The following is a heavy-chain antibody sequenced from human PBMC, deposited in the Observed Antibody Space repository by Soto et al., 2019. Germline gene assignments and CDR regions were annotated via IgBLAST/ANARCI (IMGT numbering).Heavy chain of an antibody. J-gene: IGHJ6*02. Sequence: GESLKISCKGSGYSFTSYWISWVRQMPGKGLEWMGRIDPSDSYTNYSPSFQGHVTISADKSISTAYLQWSSLKASDTAMYYCASWGYWSSTSCHLYYYGMDVWGHGATVTVSS. V-gene: IGHV5-10-1*01. CDR2: IDPSDSYT. D-gene: IGHD2-2*01. CDR3: ASWGYWSSTSCHLYYYGMDV. CDR1: GYSFTSYW.